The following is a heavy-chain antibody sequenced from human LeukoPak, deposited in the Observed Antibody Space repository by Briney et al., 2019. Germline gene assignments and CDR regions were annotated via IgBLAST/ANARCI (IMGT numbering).Heavy chain of an antibody. V-gene: IGHV4-4*07. Sequence: SETLSLTCAVSGYSISSGYYWGWIRQPAGKGLEWIGRIYTSGSTNYNPSLKSRVTMSVDTSKNQFSLKLSSVTAADTAVYYCARVDTMIVVVDWGQGTLVTVSS. D-gene: IGHD3-22*01. CDR1: GYSISSGYY. CDR3: ARVDTMIVVVD. J-gene: IGHJ4*02. CDR2: IYTSGST.